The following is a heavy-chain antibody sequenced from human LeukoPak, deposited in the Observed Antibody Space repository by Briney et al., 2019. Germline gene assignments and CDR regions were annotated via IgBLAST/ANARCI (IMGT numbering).Heavy chain of an antibody. CDR2: INPNSGGT. CDR1: GYTFTGYY. V-gene: IGHV1-2*02. Sequence: ASVKVSCKASGYTFTGYYMHWVRQAPGQGLEWMGWINPNSGGTNYAQKFQGRVTMTRDTSISTAYMELRSLRSDDTAVYYCARERYPDPPRAFDIWGQGTMVTVSS. CDR3: ARERYPDPPRAFDI. D-gene: IGHD1-1*01. J-gene: IGHJ3*02.